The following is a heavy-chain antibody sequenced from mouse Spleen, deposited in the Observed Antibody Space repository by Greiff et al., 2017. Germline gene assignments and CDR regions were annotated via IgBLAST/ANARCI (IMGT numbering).Heavy chain of an antibody. CDR1: GFAFSSYD. J-gene: IGHJ4*01. CDR2: ISSGGSYT. CDR3: ARGNYGNYNYAMDY. Sequence: DVQLVESGGGLVKPGGSLKLSCAASGFAFSSYDMSWVRQTPEKRLEWVATISSGGSYTYYPDSVKGRFTISRDNARNTLYLQMSSLRSEDTALYYCARGNYGNYNYAMDYWGQGTSVTVSS. D-gene: IGHD2-1*01. V-gene: IGHV5-9*02.